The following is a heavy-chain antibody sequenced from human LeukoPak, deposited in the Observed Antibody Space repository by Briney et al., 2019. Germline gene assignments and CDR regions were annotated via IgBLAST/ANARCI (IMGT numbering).Heavy chain of an antibody. Sequence: SVWVSCTASGGTFTSYAISWGRDAPGQGLEWIGRIIPIFGIAKYAQKFQGRVTITADKTTSTAYLELSSLRSEDTAVYYCARDFRGELPDYWGQGTLVTVSS. CDR2: IIPIFGIA. D-gene: IGHD1-26*01. J-gene: IGHJ4*02. CDR3: ARDFRGELPDY. V-gene: IGHV1-69*04. CDR1: GGTFTSYA.